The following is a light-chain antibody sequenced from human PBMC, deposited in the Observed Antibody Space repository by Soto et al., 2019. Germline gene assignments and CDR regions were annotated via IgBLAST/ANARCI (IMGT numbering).Light chain of an antibody. CDR3: QQHSNWLT. V-gene: IGKV3-11*01. CDR1: QSVGTF. J-gene: IGKJ4*01. Sequence: EIVLTQSPASLSLSPGERATLSCRASQSVGTFLGWYQQKPGQAPRLLIYDTSNRVTGIPARFSGSGSGTDFTLTISRLEPEDAEVYYCQQHSNWLTFGGGTKVEIK. CDR2: DTS.